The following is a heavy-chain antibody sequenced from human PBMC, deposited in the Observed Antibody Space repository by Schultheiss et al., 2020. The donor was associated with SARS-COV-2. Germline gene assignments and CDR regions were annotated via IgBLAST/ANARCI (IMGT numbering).Heavy chain of an antibody. V-gene: IGHV3-21*01. Sequence: GGSLRLSCAASGFTFSSYSMNWVSQAPGKGLEWVSSISSSSSYIYYADSVKGRFTISRDNAKNSLYLQMNSLRAGDTAVYYCARDWDQGGDYWGQGTLVTVSS. J-gene: IGHJ4*02. D-gene: IGHD1-26*01. CDR2: ISSSSSYI. CDR3: ARDWDQGGDY. CDR1: GFTFSSYS.